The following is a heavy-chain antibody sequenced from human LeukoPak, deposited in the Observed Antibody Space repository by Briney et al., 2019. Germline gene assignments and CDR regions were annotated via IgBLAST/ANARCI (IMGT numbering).Heavy chain of an antibody. CDR2: IYSGGST. Sequence: GGSLRLSCAASGFTVSSNYMSWVRQAPGKGLEWVSVIYSGGSTYYADSVKGRFTISRDNSKTTLYLQMNSLRAEDTAVYYCARAGPYGDYDDYWGQGTLVTVSS. CDR1: GFTVSSNY. V-gene: IGHV3-53*01. D-gene: IGHD4-17*01. CDR3: ARAGPYGDYDDY. J-gene: IGHJ4*02.